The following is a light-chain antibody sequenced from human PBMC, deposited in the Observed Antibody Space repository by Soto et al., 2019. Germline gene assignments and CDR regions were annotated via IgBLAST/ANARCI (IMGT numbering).Light chain of an antibody. CDR1: QSLLHSNGYNY. CDR2: LGS. V-gene: IGKV2-28*01. Sequence: SVMTRTALSQTVTPAEPASISCRSSQSLLHSNGYNYLDWYLQKPGQSPQVLIYLGSNRASGVPDRFSGSGSGTEFTLNVSRVEAENVGVYYCRQPLQTPAFGQGTRLEIK. CDR3: RQPLQTPA. J-gene: IGKJ5*01.